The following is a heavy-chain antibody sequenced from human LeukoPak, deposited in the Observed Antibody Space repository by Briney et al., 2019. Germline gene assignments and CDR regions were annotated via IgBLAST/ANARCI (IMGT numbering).Heavy chain of an antibody. CDR3: ARGVAGHSYSMDV. CDR1: GYSISSGYY. V-gene: IGHV4-38-2*02. J-gene: IGHJ6*02. CDR2: IYHTGST. D-gene: IGHD6-19*01. Sequence: SETPSLTCTVSGYSISSGYYWGWIRQPPGKGLEWIGIIYHTGSTSYNPSLMSRITISVDTSRNQLSLKLSSVTAADTAMYYCARGVAGHSYSMDVWGQGTTVTVSS.